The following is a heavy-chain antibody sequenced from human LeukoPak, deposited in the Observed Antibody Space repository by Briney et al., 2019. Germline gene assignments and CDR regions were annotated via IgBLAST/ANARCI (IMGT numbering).Heavy chain of an antibody. D-gene: IGHD3-3*01. V-gene: IGHV4-59*11. CDR2: IEQSGGT. CDR3: ANEWSAFDF. J-gene: IGHJ3*01. Sequence: SETLSLTCTVSGDSKSYHKWSWIRQSPGKRLEWIGYIEQSGGTNYNPSLKSRVTISVDTSKNRFSLQLRSVTAADTAVYYCANEWSAFDFWGQGTMVTVSS. CDR1: GDSKSYHK.